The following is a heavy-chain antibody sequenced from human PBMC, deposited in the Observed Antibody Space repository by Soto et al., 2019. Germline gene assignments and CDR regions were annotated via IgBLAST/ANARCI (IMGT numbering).Heavy chain of an antibody. CDR3: ARAGYCGPGCYYYFDY. CDR1: GFTFGSYW. V-gene: IGHV3-7*01. J-gene: IGHJ4*02. D-gene: IGHD2-21*02. Sequence: PGGSLRLSCAVSGFTFGSYWMNWVRLIPCKWLEWVAYIKPDGSSTYYVDSVKGRFTISRDNAKNSLYLQMNSLRVDDTSVYYCARAGYCGPGCYYYFDYWGQGTLVTVSS. CDR2: IKPDGSST.